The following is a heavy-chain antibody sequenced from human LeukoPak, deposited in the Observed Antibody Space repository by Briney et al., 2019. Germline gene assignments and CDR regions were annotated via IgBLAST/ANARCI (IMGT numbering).Heavy chain of an antibody. CDR1: GGSISSYY. CDR2: IYYSGST. Sequence: PSETLSLTCTVSGGSISSYYWSWIRQSPGKGLEWIGYIYYSGSTNYNPSLKSRVTVSEDTSKNQFSLRLSSVTAADTAVYYWARGYYYSMDVWGKGTPVTLS. V-gene: IGHV4-59*01. CDR3: ARGYYYSMDV. J-gene: IGHJ6*03.